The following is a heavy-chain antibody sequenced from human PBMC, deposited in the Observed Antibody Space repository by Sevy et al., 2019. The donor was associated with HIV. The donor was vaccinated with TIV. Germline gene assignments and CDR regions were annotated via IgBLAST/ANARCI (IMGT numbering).Heavy chain of an antibody. V-gene: IGHV3-21*01. D-gene: IGHD3-22*01. CDR1: GFTFSDYS. Sequence: GGSLRLSCAASGFTFSDYSMNWVRQAPGKGLEWVWSVGSGSGYIRYDSVKGRFTISRDNARKSLFLQMNSLRAEDTAVYYCARSGYYDSSGSDYWGQGALVTVSS. J-gene: IGHJ4*02. CDR3: ARSGYYDSSGSDY. CDR2: VGSGSGYI.